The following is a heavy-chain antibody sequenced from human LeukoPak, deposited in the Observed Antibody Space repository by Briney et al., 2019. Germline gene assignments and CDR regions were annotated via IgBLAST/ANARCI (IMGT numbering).Heavy chain of an antibody. CDR3: VPRGDGGSDY. Sequence: ASVKVSCKTSGYTFTGYYMRWVRQAPGQGLEWMGRMNPNSGDTNYAQKFQGRVTMTRDTSINTAYMELSSLRSDDTAVYYCVPRGDGGSDYWGQGTLVIVSS. D-gene: IGHD3-16*01. CDR2: MNPNSGDT. CDR1: GYTFTGYY. J-gene: IGHJ4*02. V-gene: IGHV1-2*06.